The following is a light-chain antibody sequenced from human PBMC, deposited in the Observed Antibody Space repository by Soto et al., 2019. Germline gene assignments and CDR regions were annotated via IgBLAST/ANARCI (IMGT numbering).Light chain of an antibody. CDR3: QKRSKWPYT. Sequence: EIVLTQSPATLSLSPGERATLSCRASQTVSSYLAWYQQKAGQAPRLLIYDASNRATGIPARISGSGSGTDFTLTISSLEPEDFAVYYCQKRSKWPYTFGQGTKVESK. J-gene: IGKJ2*01. V-gene: IGKV3-11*01. CDR2: DAS. CDR1: QTVSSY.